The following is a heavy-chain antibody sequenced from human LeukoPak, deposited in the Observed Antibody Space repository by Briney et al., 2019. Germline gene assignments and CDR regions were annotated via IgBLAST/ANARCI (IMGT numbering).Heavy chain of an antibody. D-gene: IGHD4-23*01. CDR1: GGSISSSGYY. Sequence: SETLSLTCTVSGGSISSSGYYWGWIRQPPGKGLEWIGSIYSGGSTYYIPSLKSRLTISVDTSKSQFSLKLNSVTAADTAVYYCARDGGNFDIDYWGQGTLVTVSS. J-gene: IGHJ4*02. V-gene: IGHV4-39*07. CDR3: ARDGGNFDIDY. CDR2: IYSGGST.